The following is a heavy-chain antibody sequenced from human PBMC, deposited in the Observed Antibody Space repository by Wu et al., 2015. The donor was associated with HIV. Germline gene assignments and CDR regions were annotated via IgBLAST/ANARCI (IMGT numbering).Heavy chain of an antibody. D-gene: IGHD3-22*01. CDR1: GYTFTSYG. Sequence: QVQLVQSGAEVKKPGASMKVSCKASGYTFTSYGFSWVRQAPGQGLEWMGWISTYSGNTNYAQKLQGRVTMTTDTSTSTAYMELRSLRSDDTAVYYCAREGAIIYTMIVVITPVGLLYIWGRRDNGHRLF. V-gene: IGHV1-18*01. CDR3: AREGAIIYTMIVVITPVGLLYI. CDR2: ISTYSGNT. J-gene: IGHJ3*02.